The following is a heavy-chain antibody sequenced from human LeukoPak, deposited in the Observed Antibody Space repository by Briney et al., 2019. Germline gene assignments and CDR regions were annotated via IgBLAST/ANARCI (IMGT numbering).Heavy chain of an antibody. CDR1: GGSISSYY. J-gene: IGHJ6*02. CDR2: INHSGST. V-gene: IGHV4-34*01. Sequence: SETLSLTCTVSGGSISSYYWSWIRQPPGKGLEWIGEINHSGSTNYNPSLKSRVTISVDTSKNQFSLKLSSVTAADTAVYYCARGIYYYYGMDVWGQGTTVTVSS. CDR3: ARGIYYYYGMDV.